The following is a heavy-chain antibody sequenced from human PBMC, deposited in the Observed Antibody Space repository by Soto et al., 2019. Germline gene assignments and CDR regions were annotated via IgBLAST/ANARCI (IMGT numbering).Heavy chain of an antibody. CDR3: AKNDEEVAGTVYGY. Sequence: GGSLRLSCAASGFTFSSYAMGWVRQAPGKGLEWVSAIGGGGGSTFYPDSVKGRFTISRDNSKKTLYLQMNSLRAEDSALYYCAKNDEEVAGTVYGYWGPGTLVTVSS. J-gene: IGHJ4*02. D-gene: IGHD6-19*01. CDR2: IGGGGGST. V-gene: IGHV3-23*01. CDR1: GFTFSSYA.